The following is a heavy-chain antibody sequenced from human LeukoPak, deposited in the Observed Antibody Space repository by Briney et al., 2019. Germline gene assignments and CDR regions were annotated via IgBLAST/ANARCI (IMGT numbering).Heavy chain of an antibody. CDR3: AKVLDSSGYYPSDR. J-gene: IGHJ5*02. D-gene: IGHD3-22*01. CDR2: ISGTGGST. V-gene: IGHV3-23*01. CDR1: GFAFTNYA. Sequence: QAGGSLRLSCAASGFAFTNYAMTWVRQAPGEGLEWVSTISGTGGSTYYAPSLKGRLTVSRDNSKNTLYLRLSSLRAGDTAVYYCAKVLDSSGYYPSDRWGQGTLVIVSS.